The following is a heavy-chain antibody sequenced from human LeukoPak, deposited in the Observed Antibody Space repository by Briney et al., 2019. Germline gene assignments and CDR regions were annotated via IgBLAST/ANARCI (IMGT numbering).Heavy chain of an antibody. CDR1: GGSISSGGYS. J-gene: IGHJ6*02. CDR3: ARDRVSGPGSPHYYYYGMDV. Sequence: SETLSLTCAVSGGSISSGGYSWSWIRQPPGKGLEWIGYIYHSGSTYYNPSLKSRVTISVDRSKNQFSLKLSSVTAADTAVYYCARDRVSGPGSPHYYYYGMDVWGQGTTVTVSS. V-gene: IGHV4-30-2*01. D-gene: IGHD1-26*01. CDR2: IYHSGST.